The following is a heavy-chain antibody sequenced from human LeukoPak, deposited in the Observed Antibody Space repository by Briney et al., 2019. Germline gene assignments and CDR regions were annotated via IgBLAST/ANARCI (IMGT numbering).Heavy chain of an antibody. CDR1: GFTFSSYD. CDR2: ISYDGSNK. Sequence: GRSLRLSCAASGFTFSSYDMHWVRQAPGKGLEGVAVISYDGSNKYYADSVKGRFTISRDNSKNTLYLQMNSLRSEDTAVYYCARGGGIDILTGYPRWFDPWGQGTLVTVSS. D-gene: IGHD3-9*01. J-gene: IGHJ5*02. V-gene: IGHV3-30-3*01. CDR3: ARGGGIDILTGYPRWFDP.